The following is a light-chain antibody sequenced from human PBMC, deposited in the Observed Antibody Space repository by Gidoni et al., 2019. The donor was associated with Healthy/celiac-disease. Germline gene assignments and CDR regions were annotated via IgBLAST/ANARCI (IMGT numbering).Light chain of an antibody. CDR3: QQRSNWPGGT. V-gene: IGKV3-11*01. J-gene: IGKJ4*01. CDR1: QSVSSY. CDR2: DAS. Sequence: IVLTQSPATLSLSPGERATLSCRASQSVSSYLAWYQQKPGQAPRLLIYDASNRATGIPARFSGSGSGTDFTLTISSLEPEDFAVYYCQQRSNWPGGTFXGXTKVEIK.